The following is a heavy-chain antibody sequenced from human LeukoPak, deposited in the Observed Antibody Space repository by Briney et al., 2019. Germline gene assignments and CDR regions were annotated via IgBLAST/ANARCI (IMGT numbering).Heavy chain of an antibody. CDR1: GGSISSYY. CDR2: IYYSGST. V-gene: IGHV4-59*01. D-gene: IGHD3-10*01. Sequence: PSETLSLTCTVSGGSISSYYWSWIRQPPGKGLEWIGYIYYSGSTNYNPSLKSRVTISVDTSKNQFSLKLSSVSAADTAVYYCARLRITMVRGVEDYFDYWGQGTLVTVSS. J-gene: IGHJ4*02. CDR3: ARLRITMVRGVEDYFDY.